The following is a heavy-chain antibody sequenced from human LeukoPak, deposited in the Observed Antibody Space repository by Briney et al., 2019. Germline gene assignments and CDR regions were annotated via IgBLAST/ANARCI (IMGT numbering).Heavy chain of an antibody. V-gene: IGHV4-59*08. D-gene: IGHD3-22*01. CDR1: GGSISSYY. CDR3: ASTTYYYDSSGYPIYYGMDV. CDR2: IYYSGST. Sequence: SETLSLTCTVSGGSISSYYWSWIRQPPGKGLEWIGYIYYSGSTNYNPSLKSRVTISVDTSKNQFSLKLSSVTAADTAVYYCASTTYYYDSSGYPIYYGMDVWGQGITVTVSS. J-gene: IGHJ6*02.